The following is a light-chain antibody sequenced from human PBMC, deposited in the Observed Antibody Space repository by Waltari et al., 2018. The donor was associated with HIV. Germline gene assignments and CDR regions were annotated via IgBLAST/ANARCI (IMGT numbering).Light chain of an antibody. V-gene: IGLV1-47*01. CDR1: RSNIGSNF. CDR3: AAWDDSLRGHVV. J-gene: IGLJ2*01. Sequence: QSVLTQPPSASATPGQRVTISCSGTRSNIGSNFVFWYQQFPGTAPKLLMYKNKYRFEVVPDVFSGSKSGTSASLAISGLRSEDEAVYYCAAWDDSLRGHVVFGGGTNLTV. CDR2: KNK.